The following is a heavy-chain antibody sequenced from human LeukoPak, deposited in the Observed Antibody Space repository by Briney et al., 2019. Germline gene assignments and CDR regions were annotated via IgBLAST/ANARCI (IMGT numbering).Heavy chain of an antibody. D-gene: IGHD2-15*01. J-gene: IGHJ4*02. CDR3: ARGSATHQYSFDY. V-gene: IGHV3-30*02. CDR2: TRYDKNDI. Sequence: GGSLRLSCAASGFTFSSYGMHWVRQAPGKGLEWVALTRYDKNDIYYADSVKGRFTISRDNSKNILYLQMNSLRAEDTAVYFCARGSATHQYSFDYWGQGTLVTVSS. CDR1: GFTFSSYG.